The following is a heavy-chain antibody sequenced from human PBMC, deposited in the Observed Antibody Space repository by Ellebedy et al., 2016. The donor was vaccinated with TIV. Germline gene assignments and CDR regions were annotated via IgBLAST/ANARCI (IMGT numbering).Heavy chain of an antibody. CDR3: ARDAGGTFYYGMDV. CDR2: ISRSTPAI. D-gene: IGHD2-8*02. Sequence: LGGSLRLSCAASGFTFSDYNMNWVRQAPGKGLEWISYISRSTPAIFYADSVKGRFTISTDNGKKSLFLQMDSLRAEDSAVYYCARDAGGTFYYGMDVWGQGTTVTVSS. V-gene: IGHV3-48*01. CDR1: GFTFSDYN. J-gene: IGHJ6*02.